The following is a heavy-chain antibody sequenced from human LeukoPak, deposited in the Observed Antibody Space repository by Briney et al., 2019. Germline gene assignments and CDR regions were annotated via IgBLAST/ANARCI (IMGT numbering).Heavy chain of an antibody. CDR3: ARDLWFGVRVFDY. CDR2: IKQDGSEK. D-gene: IGHD3-10*01. Sequence: GGSLRLSCAASGCTFSSSWMSWVRQALGNGLDWVANIKQDGSEKYYVDSVKGRFTISRDNAKNSLYLQMNSLRAEDTAVYYCARDLWFGVRVFDYWGQGTLVTVSS. J-gene: IGHJ4*02. V-gene: IGHV3-7*01. CDR1: GCTFSSSW.